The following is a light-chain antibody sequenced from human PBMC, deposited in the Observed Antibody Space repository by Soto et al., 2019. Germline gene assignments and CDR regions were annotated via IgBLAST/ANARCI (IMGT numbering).Light chain of an antibody. V-gene: IGLV2-14*03. CDR3: SSYTSDNTYV. CDR2: DVS. Sequence: HSALTQPASVSGSPGQSITISCSGTSSDVGGYNYVSWYQQHPGKAPRVMIYDVSNRPSGVSDRFSGSKSGNTATLTISGLQAEDEADYYCSSYTSDNTYVFASGTKVTVL. CDR1: SSDVGGYNY. J-gene: IGLJ1*01.